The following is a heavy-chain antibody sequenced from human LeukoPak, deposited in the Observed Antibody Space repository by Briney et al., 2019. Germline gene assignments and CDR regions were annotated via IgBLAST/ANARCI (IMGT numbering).Heavy chain of an antibody. CDR2: ISSSSSYI. J-gene: IGHJ4*02. V-gene: IGHV3-21*01. CDR1: GFTFSSYS. CDR3: ARGQWLVYYFDY. D-gene: IGHD6-19*01. Sequence: GGSLRLSCAASGFTFSSYSMNWVRQAPGKGLEWVSSISSSSSYIYYADSVKGRFTISRDNAKNSLYLQMNSLRAEDTAVYYCARGQWLVYYFDYWGQGTLVTVSS.